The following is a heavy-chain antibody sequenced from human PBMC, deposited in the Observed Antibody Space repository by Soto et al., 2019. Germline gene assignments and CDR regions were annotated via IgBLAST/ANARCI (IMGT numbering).Heavy chain of an antibody. D-gene: IGHD4-17*01. CDR1: GGGLSDQW. J-gene: IGHJ5*02. Sequence: GESLKISCKGSGGGLSDQWIGWVRHTPDKGLKWIGFVFLADSDARYSPAFQGQVTMSADRSGTYLQWSSLKASDTGIYYCARRRGQCSDGVYYSWWFDPWGQGTRVTVSS. CDR3: ARRRGQCSDGVYYSWWFDP. V-gene: IGHV5-51*01. CDR2: VFLADSDA.